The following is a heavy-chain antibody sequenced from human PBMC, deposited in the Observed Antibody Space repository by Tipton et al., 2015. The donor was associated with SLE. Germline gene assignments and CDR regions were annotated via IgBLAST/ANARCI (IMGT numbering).Heavy chain of an antibody. V-gene: IGHV4-31*03. D-gene: IGHD4-11*01. CDR1: GVSINNGYYY. Sequence: TLSLTCSVSGVSINNGYYYWSWIRQPPGKGLEWIGYIYYSGSTYYNPSLQSRLTMSVDTSRNQFSLKLTSVTAADTAVYFCARFDYSNWDDYWGQGTLVTVSS. J-gene: IGHJ4*02. CDR2: IYYSGST. CDR3: ARFDYSNWDDY.